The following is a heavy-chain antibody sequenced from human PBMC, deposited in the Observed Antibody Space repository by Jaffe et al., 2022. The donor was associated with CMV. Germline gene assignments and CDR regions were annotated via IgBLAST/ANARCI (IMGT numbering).Heavy chain of an antibody. CDR2: ISSSSSYI. CDR3: AREDCSGGSCYSYYYYYMDV. D-gene: IGHD2-15*01. CDR1: GFTFSSYS. Sequence: EVQLVESGGGLVKPGGSLRLSCAASGFTFSSYSMNWVRQAPGKGLEWVSSISSSSSYIYYADSVKGRFTISRDNAKNSLYLQMNSLRAEDTAVYYCAREDCSGGSCYSYYYYYMDVWGKGTTVTVSS. J-gene: IGHJ6*03. V-gene: IGHV3-21*01.